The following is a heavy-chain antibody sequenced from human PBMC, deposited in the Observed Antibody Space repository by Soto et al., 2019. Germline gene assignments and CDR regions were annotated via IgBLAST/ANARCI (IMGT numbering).Heavy chain of an antibody. CDR1: GLIFSNYA. CDR2: ISGSGGSP. CDR3: AREVDITAAFDY. V-gene: IGHV3-23*01. D-gene: IGHD6-13*01. Sequence: EVQVLESGGVLVQPGGSLRLSCVAPGLIFSNYAMSWVRQAPGKGLEWVSGISGSGGSPHYADSAKGRFTISRDNSKNTLFLQMNTLRAEDTAVYYCAREVDITAAFDYWGQGTLVTVSS. J-gene: IGHJ4*02.